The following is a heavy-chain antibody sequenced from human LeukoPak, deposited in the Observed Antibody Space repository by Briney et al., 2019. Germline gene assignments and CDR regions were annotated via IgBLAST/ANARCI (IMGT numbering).Heavy chain of an antibody. CDR3: AKDEKPDGRWNIDH. D-gene: IGHD1/OR15-1a*01. J-gene: IGHJ4*02. CDR2: ILGDGRT. CDR1: GFIFSGYT. V-gene: IGHV3-23*01. Sequence: GASLRLSCTASGFIFSGYTMNWVRQAPGKGLEWVSGILGDGRTYYADSVKGWFTISRDTSRNTGWLQIDSLRAEDMSFYFCAKDEKPDGRWNIDHWGQGTLVTVSS.